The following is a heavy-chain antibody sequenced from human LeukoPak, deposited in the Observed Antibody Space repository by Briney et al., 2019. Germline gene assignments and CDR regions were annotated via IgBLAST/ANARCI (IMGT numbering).Heavy chain of an antibody. J-gene: IGHJ6*03. CDR3: ARVSYYDFWSGYYGLDILTGYLPDYYYYYYMDV. CDR1: GYTFTSYD. CDR2: MNPNSGNT. V-gene: IGHV1-8*01. Sequence: ASVKVSCKASGYTFTSYDINWVRQATGQGLEWMGWMNPNSGNTGYAQKFQGRVTMTRNTSISTAYMELSSLRSEDTAVYCCARVSYYDFWSGYYGLDILTGYLPDYYYYYYMDVWGKGTTVTVSS. D-gene: IGHD3-3*01.